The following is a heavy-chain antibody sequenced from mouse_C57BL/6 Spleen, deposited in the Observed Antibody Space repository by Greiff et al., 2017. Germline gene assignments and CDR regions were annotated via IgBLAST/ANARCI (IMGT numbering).Heavy chain of an antibody. CDR2: ISNGGGST. D-gene: IGHD2-2*01. CDR3: ARRYYGYEDYYAMDY. CDR1: GFTFSDYY. Sequence: EVMLVESGGGLVQPGGSLKLSCAASGFTFSDYYMYWVRQTPEKRLEWVAYISNGGGSTYYPDTVKGRFTISRDNAKNTLYLQMSRLKSEDTAMYYCARRYYGYEDYYAMDYWGQGTSVTVSS. J-gene: IGHJ4*01. V-gene: IGHV5-12*01.